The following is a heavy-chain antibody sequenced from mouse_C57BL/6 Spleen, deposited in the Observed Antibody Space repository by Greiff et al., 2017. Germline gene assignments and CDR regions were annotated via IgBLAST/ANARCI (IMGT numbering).Heavy chain of an antibody. J-gene: IGHJ1*03. V-gene: IGHV1-26*01. CDR1: GYTFTDYY. Sequence: VQLQQSGPELVKPGASVKISCKASGYTFTDYYMNWVKQSHGKSLEWIGDINPKNGGTSNNQKFKGKATLTVDKSYSTSYIEIRSLTSEYSAVYYYARLRSPWYFDDWGTGTTLTVSS. CDR2: INPKNGGT. CDR3: ARLRSPWYFDD.